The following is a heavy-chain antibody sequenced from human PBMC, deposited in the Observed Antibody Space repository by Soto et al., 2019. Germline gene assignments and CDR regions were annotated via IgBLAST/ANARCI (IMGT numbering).Heavy chain of an antibody. J-gene: IGHJ6*02. Sequence: QLQLQESGPGLVKPSETLSLTCTVSGGSISSSTYYWGWIRQPPGKGLEWIGMISYSGSAYYNPSHKSRVTISIDTSKNQFALRLSSVTAAATAVYYCARHGVDYGDYASYYYYGMDVWGRGTTVTVSS. D-gene: IGHD4-17*01. CDR3: ARHGVDYGDYASYYYYGMDV. CDR1: GGSISSSTYY. CDR2: ISYSGSA. V-gene: IGHV4-39*01.